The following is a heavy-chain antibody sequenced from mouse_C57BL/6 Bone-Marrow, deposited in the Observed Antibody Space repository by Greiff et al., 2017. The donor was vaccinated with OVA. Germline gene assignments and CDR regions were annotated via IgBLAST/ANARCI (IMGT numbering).Heavy chain of an antibody. J-gene: IGHJ2*01. Sequence: QVQLQQPGAELVMPGASVKLSCKASGYTFTSYWMHWVKQRPGQGLEWIGEIDPSDSYTNYNQKFKGKSTLTVDKSSSTAYMQLSSLTSEDTAIYYCAPRYYGSSYHYWGQGTTLTVSS. CDR3: APRYYGSSYHY. D-gene: IGHD1-1*01. V-gene: IGHV1-69*01. CDR2: IDPSDSYT. CDR1: GYTFTSYW.